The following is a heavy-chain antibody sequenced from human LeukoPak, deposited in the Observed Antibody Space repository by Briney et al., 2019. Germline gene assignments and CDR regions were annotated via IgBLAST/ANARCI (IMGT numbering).Heavy chain of an antibody. CDR3: ARDFPAEAFDI. J-gene: IGHJ3*02. V-gene: IGHV3-21*01. Sequence: GGSLRLSCAASGFTFSSYSMNWVRQAPGKGLEWVSSISSSSSYIYYADSVKGRFTISRDNAKNSLYLQMNSLRAEDTAVYYCARDFPAEAFDIWGQGTMVTVSS. CDR2: ISSSSSYI. CDR1: GFTFSSYS.